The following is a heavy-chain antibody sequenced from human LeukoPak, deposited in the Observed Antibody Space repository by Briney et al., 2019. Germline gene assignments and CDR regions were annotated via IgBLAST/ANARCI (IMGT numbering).Heavy chain of an antibody. V-gene: IGHV4-39*07. J-gene: IGHJ4*02. CDR1: GGSISSSSYY. Sequence: SETLSLTCTVSGGSISSSSYYWGWIRQPPGKGLEWIGSIYYSGSTYYNPSLKSRVTISVDTSKNQFSLKLSSVTAADTAVYYCARDVVAAAGTWDYWGQGTLVTVSS. CDR3: ARDVVAAAGTWDY. D-gene: IGHD6-13*01. CDR2: IYYSGST.